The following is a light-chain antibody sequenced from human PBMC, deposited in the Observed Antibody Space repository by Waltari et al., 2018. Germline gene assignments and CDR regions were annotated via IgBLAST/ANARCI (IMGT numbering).Light chain of an antibody. J-gene: IGKJ5*01. Sequence: DIVMTQSPDSLAVSLGERATINCKSSQSLLYNSNNKNYLAWYQKKLGQPPKLRIYWASRREYGVPDRFSGSGSGTDVTLTISSLQAEDVAVYYCQQYYSTFPITFGQGTRLEIK. CDR2: WAS. CDR1: QSLLYNSNNKNY. V-gene: IGKV4-1*01. CDR3: QQYYSTFPIT.